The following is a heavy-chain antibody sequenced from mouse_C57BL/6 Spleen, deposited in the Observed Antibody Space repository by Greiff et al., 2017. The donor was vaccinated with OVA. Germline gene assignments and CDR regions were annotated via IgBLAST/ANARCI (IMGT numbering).Heavy chain of an antibody. Sequence: DVKLVESGGGLVKPGGSLKLSCAASGFTFSDYGMHWVRQAPEKGLEWVAYISSGSSTIYYADTVKGRFTISRDNAKNTLFLQMTSLRSEDTAMYYCARIDYDYDDYAMDYWGQGTSVTVSS. CDR1: GFTFSDYG. CDR2: ISSGSSTI. CDR3: ARIDYDYDDYAMDY. D-gene: IGHD2-4*01. V-gene: IGHV5-17*01. J-gene: IGHJ4*01.